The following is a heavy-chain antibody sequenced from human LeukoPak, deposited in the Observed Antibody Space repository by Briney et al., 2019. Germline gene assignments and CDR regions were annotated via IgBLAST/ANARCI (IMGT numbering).Heavy chain of an antibody. D-gene: IGHD6-19*01. V-gene: IGHV3-30*02. CDR2: IRPDGSNK. Sequence: PGGSLRLSCAASGFTFSSYGMHWVRQAPGKGLEWVAFIRPDGSNKYYADSVKGRFTISRDNSKNTLYLQMNSLGAEDTAVYYCAKAYGSGWYYYFDYWGQGTLVTVSS. CDR1: GFTFSSYG. J-gene: IGHJ4*02. CDR3: AKAYGSGWYYYFDY.